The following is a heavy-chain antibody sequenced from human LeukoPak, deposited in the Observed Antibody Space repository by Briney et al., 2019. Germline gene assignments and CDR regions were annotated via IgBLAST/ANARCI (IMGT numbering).Heavy chain of an antibody. Sequence: SVKVSCKASGGTFSSYAISWVRQAPGQGLEWMGGIIPIFGTANYAQKFQGRVTITADESTSTAYMELSSLRSEDTVVYYCARVYPPYYDSWSGYYWFDPWGQGTLVTVSS. CDR3: ARVYPPYYDSWSGYYWFDP. V-gene: IGHV1-69*13. D-gene: IGHD3-3*01. J-gene: IGHJ5*02. CDR1: GGTFSSYA. CDR2: IIPIFGTA.